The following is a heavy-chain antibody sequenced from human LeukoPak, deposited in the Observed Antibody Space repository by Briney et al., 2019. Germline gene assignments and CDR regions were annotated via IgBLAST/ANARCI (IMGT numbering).Heavy chain of an antibody. J-gene: IGHJ3*02. Sequence: SETLSHTCTVSGGSISNYYWSWIRQPPGKGLEWIGYIYTSGSTNYNPSLKSRVTISVDTSKNQFSLDLSSVTAADTAVYYCARQKCTSTSCLTKNAFDIWGQGTMVTVSS. D-gene: IGHD2-2*01. CDR3: ARQKCTSTSCLTKNAFDI. CDR1: GGSISNYY. V-gene: IGHV4-4*09. CDR2: IYTSGST.